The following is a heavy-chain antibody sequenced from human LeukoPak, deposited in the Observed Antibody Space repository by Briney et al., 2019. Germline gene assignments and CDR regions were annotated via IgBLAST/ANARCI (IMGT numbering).Heavy chain of an antibody. D-gene: IGHD3-10*01. Sequence: ASVTVSCKASGGTFSSYTISWVRQAPGQGLEWMGGVIPIFGTANYAQKFQGRVTITTDDSTSSAYMDLSSLRSEDTAVYYCAIGESSTPYYFDYWGQGTLVTVSS. J-gene: IGHJ4*02. CDR1: GGTFSSYT. CDR3: AIGESSTPYYFDY. V-gene: IGHV1-69*05. CDR2: VIPIFGTA.